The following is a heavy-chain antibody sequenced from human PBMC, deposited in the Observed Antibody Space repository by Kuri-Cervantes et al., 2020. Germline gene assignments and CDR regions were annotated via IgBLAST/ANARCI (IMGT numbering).Heavy chain of an antibody. V-gene: IGHV4-34*01. J-gene: IGHJ6*02. CDR1: GGSFSGYY. CDR3: ARGQAGRLVGTTYSSYRMDV. CDR2: INHSGST. D-gene: IGHD1-7*01. Sequence: ESLKISCAVYGGSFSGYYWSWIRQPPGKGLEWIGEINHSGSTNYNPSLKSRATISIDKSENQFSLKLTSVTAADTAVYYCARGQAGRLVGTTYSSYRMDVWGQGTTVTVSS.